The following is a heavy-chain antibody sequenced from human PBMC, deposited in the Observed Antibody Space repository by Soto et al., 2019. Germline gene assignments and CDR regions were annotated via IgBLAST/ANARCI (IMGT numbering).Heavy chain of an antibody. CDR1: GYTFTSYY. Sequence: ASVKVSCKASGYTFTSYYMHWVRQAPGQGLEWMGIINPSGGSTSYAQKFQGRVTMTRDTSTSTVYMELSSLRSEDTAVYYCARDGDATDIVVVPAYFDYWGQGTLVTVSS. CDR2: INPSGGST. CDR3: ARDGDATDIVVVPAYFDY. D-gene: IGHD2-2*01. V-gene: IGHV1-46*03. J-gene: IGHJ4*02.